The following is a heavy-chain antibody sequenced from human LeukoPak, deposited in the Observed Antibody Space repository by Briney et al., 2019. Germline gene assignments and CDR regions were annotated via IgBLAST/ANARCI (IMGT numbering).Heavy chain of an antibody. D-gene: IGHD3-10*01. V-gene: IGHV4-59*01. J-gene: IGHJ5*02. CDR1: GGSISTYY. CDR2: IYYSGGT. CDR3: ARSTRSWFDP. Sequence: SETLSLTCTVSGGSISTYYWSWIRQPPGKGLEWIGYIYYSGGTNYNPSLKSRATISVDTSNNQFSLRLSSVTAADTAIYYCARSTRSWFDPWGQGTLVTVSS.